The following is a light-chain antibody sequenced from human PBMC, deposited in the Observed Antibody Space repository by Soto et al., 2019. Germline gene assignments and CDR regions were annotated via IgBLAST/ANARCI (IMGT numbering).Light chain of an antibody. V-gene: IGKV1-39*01. CDR1: QTIGKY. J-gene: IGKJ4*01. Sequence: DIQMTQSPSSLSATVGDRVTITCRASQTIGKYLNWYQQQPGKVPKLLIYDASYLQSGVPSRFSGSESGTDFTLNISDLRPEDFATYYCQQSFSTPLTFGGGTKVDIK. CDR2: DAS. CDR3: QQSFSTPLT.